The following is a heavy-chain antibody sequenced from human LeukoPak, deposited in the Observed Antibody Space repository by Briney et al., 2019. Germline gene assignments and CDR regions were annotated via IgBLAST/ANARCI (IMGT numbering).Heavy chain of an antibody. D-gene: IGHD3-10*01. CDR3: ARVGPYYGTGSWDY. CDR1: GFTFSSYW. V-gene: IGHV3-7*03. Sequence: GGSLRLSCAASGFTFSSYWMSWVRQAPGKGLEWVANIKQDGSEKYYVDSVKGRLTISRDNAKNSLDLQMNSLYLQMNSLRAEDTAVYYCARVGPYYGTGSWDYWGQGTLVTVSS. J-gene: IGHJ4*02. CDR2: IKQDGSEK.